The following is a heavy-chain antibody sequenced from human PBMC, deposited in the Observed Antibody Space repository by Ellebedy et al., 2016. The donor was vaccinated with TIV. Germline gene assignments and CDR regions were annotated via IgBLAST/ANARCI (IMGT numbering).Heavy chain of an antibody. Sequence: GGSLRLSXAASGFTFSSYAMHWVRQAPGKGLEWVAVISYDGSNKYYADSVKGRFTISRDNSKNTLYLQMNSLRAEDTAVYYCAREEGGDYGGGLDYWGQGTLVTVSS. V-gene: IGHV3-30-3*01. CDR2: ISYDGSNK. J-gene: IGHJ4*02. CDR3: AREEGGDYGGGLDY. D-gene: IGHD4-23*01. CDR1: GFTFSSYA.